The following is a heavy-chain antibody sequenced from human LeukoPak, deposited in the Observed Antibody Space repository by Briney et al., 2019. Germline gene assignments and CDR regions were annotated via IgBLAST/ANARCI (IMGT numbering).Heavy chain of an antibody. V-gene: IGHV3-7*01. D-gene: IGHD2/OR15-2a*01. CDR2: INEDGTVQ. Sequence: GGSLRLSCAAPGFSIRDYWMNWGRLVPGKGREGVANINEDGTVQEYVASVRGRVTITRNNAKNSLHLQMNSLGAEDTAVYYCAGRESSMSRSHWGHGTLVTVSS. J-gene: IGHJ4*01. CDR3: AGRESSMSRSH. CDR1: GFSIRDYW.